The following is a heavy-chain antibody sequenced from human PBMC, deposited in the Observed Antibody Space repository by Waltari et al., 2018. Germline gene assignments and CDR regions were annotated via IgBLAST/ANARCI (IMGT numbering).Heavy chain of an antibody. CDR2: IWYDGSNK. J-gene: IGHJ3*02. CDR1: GFIFSSYA. CDR3: ARPRIVGATDAFDI. V-gene: IGHV3-33*08. D-gene: IGHD1-26*01. Sequence: VQLLESGGGLVEPGGSLRLSCAASGFIFSSYAMSWVRQAPGKGLEWVAVIWYDGSNKYYADSVKGRFTISRDNSKNTLYLQMNSLRAEDTAVYYCARPRIVGATDAFDIWGQGTMVTVSS.